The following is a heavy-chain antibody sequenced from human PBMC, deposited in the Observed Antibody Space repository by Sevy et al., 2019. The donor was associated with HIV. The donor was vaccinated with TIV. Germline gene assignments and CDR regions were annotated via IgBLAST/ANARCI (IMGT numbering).Heavy chain of an antibody. CDR2: ISGSGGST. CDR1: GFTFSSYA. D-gene: IGHD3-22*01. Sequence: GGSLRLSCAASGFTFSSYAMSWVRQAPGKGLEWVSAISGSGGSTYYADSVKGRFTISRDNSKNTLYLQMNSLRAEDTAVYYCAKGLKRITTIVVANPFDYWGQGTLVTVSS. J-gene: IGHJ4*02. V-gene: IGHV3-23*01. CDR3: AKGLKRITTIVVANPFDY.